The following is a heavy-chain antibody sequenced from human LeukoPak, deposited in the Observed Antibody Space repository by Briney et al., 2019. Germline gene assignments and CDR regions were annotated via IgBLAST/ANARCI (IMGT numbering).Heavy chain of an antibody. CDR1: GYSISSGYY. CDR3: ARPRHFVYGSGSYYDY. CDR2: IYHSGST. Sequence: SETLSLTCTVSGYSISSGYYWGWIRQPPGKGLEWIGSIYHSGSTYYNPSLKSRVTISVDTSKNQFSLKLSSVTAADTAVYYCARPRHFVYGSGSYYDYWGQGTLVTVSS. D-gene: IGHD3-10*01. V-gene: IGHV4-38-2*02. J-gene: IGHJ4*02.